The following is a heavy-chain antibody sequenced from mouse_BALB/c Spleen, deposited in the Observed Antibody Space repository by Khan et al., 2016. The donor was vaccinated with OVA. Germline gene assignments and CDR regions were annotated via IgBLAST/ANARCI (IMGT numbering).Heavy chain of an antibody. D-gene: IGHD1-1*01. CDR3: ARVYGGDFDY. CDR2: ISYSGNT. Sequence: EVQLVESGPGLVKPSQSLSLTCTVTGYSITSDYAWNWIRQFPGNKLEWMGFISYSGNTNYNPSLKNRISITRDTSKNQFFLQLNSVTTEDTATYYCARVYGGDFDYWGQGTTLTGSS. CDR1: GYSITSDYA. V-gene: IGHV3-2*02. J-gene: IGHJ2*01.